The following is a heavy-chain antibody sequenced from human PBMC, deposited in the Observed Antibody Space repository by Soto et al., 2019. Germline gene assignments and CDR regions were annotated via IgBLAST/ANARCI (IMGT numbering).Heavy chain of an antibody. Sequence: PGGSLRLSCAASGFTLSSYSMNWVRQAPGKGLEWVSSISSSSSYIYYADSVKGRFTISRDNAKNSLYLQMNSLRAEDTAVYYCARDRGYSSSSPSYNWFDPWGQGTLVTVSS. CDR2: ISSSSSYI. CDR3: ARDRGYSSSSPSYNWFDP. CDR1: GFTLSSYS. J-gene: IGHJ5*02. V-gene: IGHV3-21*01. D-gene: IGHD6-13*01.